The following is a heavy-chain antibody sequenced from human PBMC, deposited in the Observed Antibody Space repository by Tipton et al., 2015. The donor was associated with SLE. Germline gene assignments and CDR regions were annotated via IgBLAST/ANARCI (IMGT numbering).Heavy chain of an antibody. Sequence: TLSLTCTVSGGFISSYYWSWIRQPARTGLEWLGRIYTSGSTHYNPSLQSRVTMSVDTSKNQFSLKLSSVTAADTAVYYCARVGSGSYERGFDAFDLWGQGTMVTVSS. CDR2: IYTSGST. V-gene: IGHV4-4*07. J-gene: IGHJ3*01. CDR1: GGFISSYY. CDR3: ARVGSGSYERGFDAFDL. D-gene: IGHD1-26*01.